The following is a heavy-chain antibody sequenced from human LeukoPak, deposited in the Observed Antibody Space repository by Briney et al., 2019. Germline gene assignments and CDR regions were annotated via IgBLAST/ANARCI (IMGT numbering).Heavy chain of an antibody. CDR3: ARDLYPRSADDAFDI. Sequence: ASVKVSCKASGYTFTSYGISWVRQAHGQGLEWRGWISAYNGNTNYAQKLQGRVTMTTDTSTSTAYMELRSLRSDDTAVYYCARDLYPRSADDAFDIWGQGTMVTVSS. CDR2: ISAYNGNT. J-gene: IGHJ3*02. D-gene: IGHD2-15*01. CDR1: GYTFTSYG. V-gene: IGHV1-18*01.